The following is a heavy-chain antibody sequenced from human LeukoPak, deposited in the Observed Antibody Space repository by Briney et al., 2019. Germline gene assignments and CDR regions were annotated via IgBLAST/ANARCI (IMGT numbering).Heavy chain of an antibody. CDR2: INYSGST. J-gene: IGHJ4*02. D-gene: IGHD5-24*01. V-gene: IGHV4-59*01. CDR1: YGSISSSY. Sequence: SETLSLTCTISYGSISSSYWSWIRQPPGKALEWIGYINYSGSTKYNPSLKSRVTISLDTSKNQFSLKLSSVTAADTAVYYCARYGDGYKLDYWGQGTLVTVSS. CDR3: ARYGDGYKLDY.